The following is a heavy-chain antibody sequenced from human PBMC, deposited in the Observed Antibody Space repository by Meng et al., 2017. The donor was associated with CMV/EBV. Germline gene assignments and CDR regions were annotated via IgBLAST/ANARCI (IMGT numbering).Heavy chain of an antibody. D-gene: IGHD3-10*01. CDR3: ARRGRITMVRGVRYYYGMDV. CDR2: INHSGST. J-gene: IGHJ6*02. V-gene: IGHV4-34*01. Sequence: SETLSLTCAVYGGSFSGYYWRWIRQPPGKGLEWIGEINHSGSTNYNPSLKSRVTISVDTSKNQFSLKLSSVTAADTAVYYCARRGRITMVRGVRYYYGMDVWGQGTTVTVSS. CDR1: GGSFSGYY.